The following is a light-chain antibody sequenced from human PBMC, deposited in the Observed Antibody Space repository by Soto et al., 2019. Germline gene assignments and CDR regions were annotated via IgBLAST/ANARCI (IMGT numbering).Light chain of an antibody. V-gene: IGKV3-20*01. Sequence: EIVLTQSPGTLSLSPGERATLSCRASQSVSSSYLAWYQQKPGQAPRLLIYGASSRTTGIPDRFSGSGSGTDFTLSISGLEPESFAVYYCQQYGSSSYTFGQGTKLEI. CDR1: QSVSSSY. J-gene: IGKJ2*01. CDR3: QQYGSSSYT. CDR2: GAS.